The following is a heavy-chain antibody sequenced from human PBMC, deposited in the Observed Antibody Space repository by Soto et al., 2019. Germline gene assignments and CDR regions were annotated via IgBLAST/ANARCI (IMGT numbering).Heavy chain of an antibody. CDR1: GFTFSSYA. CDR3: ACGVDQDFQH. CDR2: ISYDGSNK. J-gene: IGHJ1*01. Sequence: GGSLRLSCAASGFTFSSYAMHWVRQAPGKGLEWVAVISYDGSNKYYADSVKGRFTISRDNSKNTLYLQMNSLRAEDTAVYYCACGVDQDFQHWGQGTLVTVSS. V-gene: IGHV3-30-3*01. D-gene: IGHD2-15*01.